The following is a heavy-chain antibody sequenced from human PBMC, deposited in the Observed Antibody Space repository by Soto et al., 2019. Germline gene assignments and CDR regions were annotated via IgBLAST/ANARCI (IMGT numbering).Heavy chain of an antibody. V-gene: IGHV1-8*01. J-gene: IGHJ6*03. CDR2: MNPNSGNT. D-gene: IGHD6-19*01. CDR1: GYTFTSYD. Sequence: ASVKVSCKASGYTFTSYDINWVRQATGQGLERMGWMNPNSGNTGYAQKFQGRVTMTRNTSISTAYMELSSLRSEDTAVYYCATVRTSYQWLVSRNYYMDVWGKGTTVTVSS. CDR3: ATVRTSYQWLVSRNYYMDV.